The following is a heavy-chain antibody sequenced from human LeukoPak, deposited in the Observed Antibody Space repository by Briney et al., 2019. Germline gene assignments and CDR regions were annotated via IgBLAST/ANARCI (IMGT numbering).Heavy chain of an antibody. CDR3: EALRYFDWVFLY. D-gene: IGHD3-9*01. V-gene: IGHV1-18*03. J-gene: IGHJ4*02. CDR1: GYTFTSYG. CDR2: ISTNNGNT. Sequence: GASLKLSCTAAGYTFTSYGISWGRGGPGQGLEWMGWISTNNGNTNYAQSLQGRVTMTTETSTTTAYMELRNLRSDDMAVYYCEALRYFDWVFLYWGQGTLVTVSS.